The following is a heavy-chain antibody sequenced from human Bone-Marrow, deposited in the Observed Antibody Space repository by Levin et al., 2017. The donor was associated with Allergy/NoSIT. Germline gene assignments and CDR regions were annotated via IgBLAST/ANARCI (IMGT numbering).Heavy chain of an antibody. CDR3: ARAFYYDSSGNYRSAFDL. J-gene: IGHJ3*01. D-gene: IGHD3-22*01. CDR1: GGSFSSYP. V-gene: IGHV1-69*04. CDR2: IIPMPGIT. Sequence: KISCKASGGSFSSYPINWVRQAPGQGLEWMGRIIPMPGITNYTQNFQERVTITADRSTSTAYMELSSLRSEDTAVYYYARAFYYDSSGNYRSAFDLWGQGTRVTVSS.